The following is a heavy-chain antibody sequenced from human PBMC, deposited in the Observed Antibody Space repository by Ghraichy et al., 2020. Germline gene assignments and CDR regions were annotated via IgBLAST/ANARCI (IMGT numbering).Heavy chain of an antibody. CDR2: IKQVGSEK. V-gene: IGHV3-7*03. J-gene: IGHJ4*02. CDR1: GLTFSSYW. Sequence: GGSLRLSCAASGLTFSSYWMSWVRQAPGKGLEWVANIKQVGSEKYYVDSVKGRFTISRDNAKNSLYLQMNTLGAEDTAVYYCARGGDYLEYWGQGTLVTVSP. D-gene: IGHD4-17*01. CDR3: ARGGDYLEY.